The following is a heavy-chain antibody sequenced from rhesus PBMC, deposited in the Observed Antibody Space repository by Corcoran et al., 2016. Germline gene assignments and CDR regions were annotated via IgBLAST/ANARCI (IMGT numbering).Heavy chain of an antibody. J-gene: IGHJ1*01. CDR3: ATRGAEYFEF. V-gene: IGHV1-111*02. Sequence: EVQLVQSGAEVKKPGASVTISCKASGYTFLVYYQPCVRQTPGKGLEWMGRVDPEDGEAIHAQKFQDRVTITADTSTDTAYMELSSLRSEDTAVYYCATRGAEYFEFWGQGALVTVSS. CDR2: VDPEDGEA. CDR1: GYTFLVYY.